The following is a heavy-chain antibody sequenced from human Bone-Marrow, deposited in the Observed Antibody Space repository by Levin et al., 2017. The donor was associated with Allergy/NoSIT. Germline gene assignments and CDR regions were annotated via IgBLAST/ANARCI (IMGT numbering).Heavy chain of an antibody. Sequence: GGSLRLSCDASGFTLSDYAMSWVRQAPGKGLEWVSVITGGGFNTYYGDSVKGRFTVSRDNSKNTLYLELNSLRAEDTAVYYCATYFRDYYDFEAWGQGTLVTVSS. D-gene: IGHD4-17*01. V-gene: IGHV3-23*01. CDR2: ITGGGFNT. CDR3: ATYFRDYYDFEA. J-gene: IGHJ4*02. CDR1: GFTLSDYA.